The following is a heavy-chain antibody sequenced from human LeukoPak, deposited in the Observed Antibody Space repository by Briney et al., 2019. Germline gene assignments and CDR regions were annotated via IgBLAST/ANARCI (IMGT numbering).Heavy chain of an antibody. CDR3: ARGFQLELRTSYYYYGMDV. CDR2: IKQDGSEK. V-gene: IGHV3-7*01. CDR1: GFTFRSYW. J-gene: IGHJ6*02. D-gene: IGHD1-1*01. Sequence: PGGALRLSCAAYGFTFRSYWRSWVRQAPGKGLEGVANIKQDGSEKYYVDSVKGRVTISRDNAKTSLVLQMHSLSVEDTAVYYCARGFQLELRTSYYYYGMDVWGQGTTVTVSS.